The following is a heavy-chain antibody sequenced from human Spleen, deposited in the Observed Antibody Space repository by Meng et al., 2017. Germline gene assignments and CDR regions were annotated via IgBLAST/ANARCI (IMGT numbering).Heavy chain of an antibody. D-gene: IGHD6-6*01. J-gene: IGHJ5*02. CDR1: GGSISINNIY. CDR3: ATYSTSSGWLDP. V-gene: IGHV4-39*01. Sequence: QLQLQESGPGLVKPSGTLCLTCTVSGGSISINNIYWGWIRQSPGKGLEWIGSVSYTGSTYYNPSLKSRLTISVDTSKSQFSLKLSSVTATDTAVYYCATYSTSSGWLDPWGQGTLVTVSS. CDR2: VSYTGST.